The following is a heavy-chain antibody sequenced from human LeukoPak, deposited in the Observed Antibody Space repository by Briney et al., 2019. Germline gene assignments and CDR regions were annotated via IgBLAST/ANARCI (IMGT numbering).Heavy chain of an antibody. CDR3: ARPYSSGWYVDFQH. V-gene: IGHV3-30*03. CDR1: GFTFSSYG. CDR2: ISYDGSNK. J-gene: IGHJ1*01. D-gene: IGHD6-19*01. Sequence: GGSLRLSCAASGFTFSSYGMPWVRQAPGKGLEWVPVISYDGSNKYYADSVKGRFTISRDNSKNTLYLQMNSLRAEDTAVYYCARPYSSGWYVDFQHWGQGTLVTVSS.